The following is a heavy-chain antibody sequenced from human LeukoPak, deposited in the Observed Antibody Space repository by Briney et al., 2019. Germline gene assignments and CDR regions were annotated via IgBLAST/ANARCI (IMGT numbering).Heavy chain of an antibody. CDR1: GYTFTSYD. Sequence: ASVKVSCKASGYTFTSYDISWVRQAPGQGLEWMGWISAYNGNTNYAQKLQGRVTMTTDTSTSTAYMELRSLRSDDTAVYYCARDHWGIWFGELYPRVYYYYYMDVWGKGTTVTVSS. CDR2: ISAYNGNT. J-gene: IGHJ6*03. CDR3: ARDHWGIWFGELYPRVYYYYYMDV. V-gene: IGHV1-18*01. D-gene: IGHD3-10*01.